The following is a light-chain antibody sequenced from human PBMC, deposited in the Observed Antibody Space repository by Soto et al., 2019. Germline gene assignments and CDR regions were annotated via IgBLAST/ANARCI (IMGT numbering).Light chain of an antibody. CDR1: QSISSR. Sequence: DIQMTRSPSTLSASVGDRVTITCRASQSISSRLAWYQQKPGMAPKVLIYDASTLESGVPSRFSGSGSGTEFSLTVSGLQPDDIATYYCQQYDTYWSFGQGTKVEIK. J-gene: IGKJ1*01. V-gene: IGKV1-5*01. CDR3: QQYDTYWS. CDR2: DAS.